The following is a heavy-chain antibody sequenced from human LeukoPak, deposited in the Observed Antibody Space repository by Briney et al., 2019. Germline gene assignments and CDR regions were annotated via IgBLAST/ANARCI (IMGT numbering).Heavy chain of an antibody. V-gene: IGHV3-23*01. CDR3: AKEKGLNYYVSAPLDY. D-gene: IGHD3-22*01. CDR2: ISGSGGST. Sequence: GGSLRLSCAASGFTFSSYAMSWVRQAPGKGLEWVSAISGSGGSTYYADSVKGRFTISRDNSKNTLYLQMNSLRAEDTAVYCCAKEKGLNYYVSAPLDYWGQGTLVTVSS. CDR1: GFTFSSYA. J-gene: IGHJ4*02.